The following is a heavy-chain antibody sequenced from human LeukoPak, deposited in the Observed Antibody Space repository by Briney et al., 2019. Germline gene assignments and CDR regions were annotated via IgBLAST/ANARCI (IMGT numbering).Heavy chain of an antibody. CDR3: ARLVYDFWGENCYYYYYMDV. J-gene: IGHJ6*03. D-gene: IGHD3-3*01. CDR1: GGSISSYY. V-gene: IGHV4-4*09. Sequence: SETLSLTCTVSGGSISSYYWSWIRQPPGKGLEWIGYIYTSGSTNYNPSLKSRVTISVDTSKNQFSLKLSSVTAADTAVYYCARLVYDFWGENCYYYYYMDVWGKGTTVTVSS. CDR2: IYTSGST.